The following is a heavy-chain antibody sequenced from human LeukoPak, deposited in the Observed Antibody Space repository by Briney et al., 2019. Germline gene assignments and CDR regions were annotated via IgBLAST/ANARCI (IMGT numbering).Heavy chain of an antibody. CDR1: GFTFSSYA. D-gene: IGHD5-18*01. CDR3: SRVGYSYGYAY. V-gene: IGHV3-23*01. Sequence: PGGSLRLSCAASGFTFSSYAMSWVRQAPGKGLEWVSAISGSGGSTYYADSVKGRFTISRDNSKNTLYLQMNSLRAEDTAVYYCSRVGYSYGYAYWGQGTLVTVSS. J-gene: IGHJ4*02. CDR2: ISGSGGST.